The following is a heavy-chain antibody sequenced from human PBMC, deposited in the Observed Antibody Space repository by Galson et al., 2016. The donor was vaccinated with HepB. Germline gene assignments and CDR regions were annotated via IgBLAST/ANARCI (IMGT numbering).Heavy chain of an antibody. CDR1: GLTFSYAW. Sequence: SLRLSCAASGLTFSYAWMHWVRQAPGKGPVWVSRIKNNGGDATYADSRKGRCTSSRDDAKSTLYLQMNSLSAEDTAVYYCARDGGDGELGAFDVWGRGTTVTVSS. CDR2: IKNNGGDA. J-gene: IGHJ3*01. V-gene: IGHV3-74*01. CDR3: ARDGGDGELGAFDV. D-gene: IGHD3-16*01.